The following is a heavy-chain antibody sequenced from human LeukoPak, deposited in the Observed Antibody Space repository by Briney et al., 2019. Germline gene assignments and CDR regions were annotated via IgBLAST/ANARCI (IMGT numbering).Heavy chain of an antibody. J-gene: IGHJ3*02. D-gene: IGHD3-10*01. Sequence: SGTLSLTCAVSGGSISSSNWWSWVRQPPGKGLEWIGEIYHSGSTNYNPSLKSRVTISVDTSKNQFSLKLSSVTAADTAVYYCARACTTWGVHDAFDIWGQGTMVTVSS. CDR1: GGSISSSNW. CDR3: ARACTTWGVHDAFDI. CDR2: IYHSGST. V-gene: IGHV4-4*02.